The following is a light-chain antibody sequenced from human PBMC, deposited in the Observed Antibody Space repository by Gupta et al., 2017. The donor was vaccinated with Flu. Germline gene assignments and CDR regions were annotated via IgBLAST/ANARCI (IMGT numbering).Light chain of an antibody. CDR2: KDN. CDR1: ALADQY. V-gene: IGLV3-25*03. J-gene: IGLJ2*01. Sequence: SSELTQPPSVSVSPGQTARLTSSGDALADQYGYWYQQKPGQAPTMVVRKDNQRPSGIPERFSGSSSGTKFTLTISGVQAEDEADYYCQSSDNRGTYVIFGGGTKLTVL. CDR3: QSSDNRGTYVI.